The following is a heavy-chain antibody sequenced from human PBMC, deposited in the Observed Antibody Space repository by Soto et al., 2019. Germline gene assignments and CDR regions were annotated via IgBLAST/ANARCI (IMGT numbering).Heavy chain of an antibody. D-gene: IGHD5-18*01. J-gene: IGHJ5*02. CDR2: IYYSGST. CDR3: ARAGYSHGGNWFDP. CDR1: GVSISSGGYY. V-gene: IGHV4-31*03. Sequence: LSLTCTVSGVSISSGGYYWSWIRRHPGKGLEWIGYIYYSGSTYYNPSLKSRVTISVDTSKNQFSLKLSSVTAADTAVYYCARAGYSHGGNWFDPWGQGTLVTVS.